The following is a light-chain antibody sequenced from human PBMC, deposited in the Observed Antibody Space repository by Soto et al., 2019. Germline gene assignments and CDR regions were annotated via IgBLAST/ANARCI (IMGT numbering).Light chain of an antibody. V-gene: IGKV3-11*01. Sequence: EVVLTQSPVTLSLSPGERATLSCRASQSFRGLLAWYQQKPGQAPRLLIYDAYNRATGIPPRFSGSGSGTDFTLTISSLEPEDSAVYYCQQYGSSGTFCQRTNVDIK. J-gene: IGKJ1*01. CDR3: QQYGSSGT. CDR1: QSFRGL. CDR2: DAY.